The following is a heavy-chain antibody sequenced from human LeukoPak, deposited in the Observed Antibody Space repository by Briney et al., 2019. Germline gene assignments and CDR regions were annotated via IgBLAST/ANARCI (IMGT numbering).Heavy chain of an antibody. CDR1: GGSFSGYY. CDR3: ARDQRELRP. J-gene: IGHJ5*02. V-gene: IGHV4-34*01. D-gene: IGHD1-26*01. CDR2: INHSGST. Sequence: SETLSLTCAVYGGSFSGYYWSWIRQPPGKGLEWIGEINHSGSTNYNPSLKSRVTISVDTSKNQFSLKLSSVTAADTAVYYCARDQRELRPWGQGTLVTVSS.